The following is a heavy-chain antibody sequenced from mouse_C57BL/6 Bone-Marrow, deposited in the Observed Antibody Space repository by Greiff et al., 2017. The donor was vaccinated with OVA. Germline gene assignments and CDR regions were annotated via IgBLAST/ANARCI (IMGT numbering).Heavy chain of an antibody. CDR3: ARHRAMDY. CDR1: GFTFSDYY. V-gene: IGHV5-12*01. Sequence: EVKLVESGGGLVQPGGSLKLSCAASGFTFSDYYMYWVRQTPEKRLEWVASLINGGGSTYYPATVKGRFTISRDNAKNTLYLQMSRLKSEDTAMYYCARHRAMDYWGQGTSVTVSS. J-gene: IGHJ4*01. CDR2: LINGGGST.